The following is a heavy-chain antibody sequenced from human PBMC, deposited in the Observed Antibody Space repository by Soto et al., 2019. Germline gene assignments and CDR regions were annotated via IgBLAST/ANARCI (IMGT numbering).Heavy chain of an antibody. J-gene: IGHJ5*02. Sequence: QVQPQESGPGLVKPSETLSLTCTVSGGSVSSGSYYWSWIRQPPGKGLEWIGYIYYSGSTNYNPSLKSRVTISVDTSKNQFSLKLSSVTAADTAVYYCAREDYDSSGYVDPWGQGTLVTVSS. D-gene: IGHD3-22*01. CDR1: GGSVSSGSYY. CDR2: IYYSGST. V-gene: IGHV4-61*01. CDR3: AREDYDSSGYVDP.